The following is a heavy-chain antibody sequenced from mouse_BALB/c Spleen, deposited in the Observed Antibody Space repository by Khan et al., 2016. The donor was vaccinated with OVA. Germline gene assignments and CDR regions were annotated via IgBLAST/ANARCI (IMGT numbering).Heavy chain of an antibody. Sequence: EVHLVESGGDLVKPGGSLKLSCAASGFTFSTYGMSWVRQTPDKRLEWVATVSTGGGYTYYPDSVKGRFPISRDNAKNTLYLQMSRLKSEDTAMFYCERLAYYYDSEGFAYWGQGTLVTVSA. CDR1: GFTFSTYG. J-gene: IGHJ3*01. V-gene: IGHV5-6*01. CDR3: ERLAYYYDSEGFAY. D-gene: IGHD1-1*01. CDR2: VSTGGGYT.